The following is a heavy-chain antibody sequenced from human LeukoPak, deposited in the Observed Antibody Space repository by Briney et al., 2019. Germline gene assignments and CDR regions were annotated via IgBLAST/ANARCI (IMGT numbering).Heavy chain of an antibody. CDR2: ISSSSSYI. D-gene: IGHD1-26*01. Sequence: GGSLRLSCAASGFTFSSYSMNWVRQAPGKGLEWVSSISSSSSYIYYADSVKGRFTISRDNAKNSLYLQMNSLRAEDTALYYCARVAVGATFDYWGQGTLVTVSS. V-gene: IGHV3-21*01. J-gene: IGHJ4*02. CDR1: GFTFSSYS. CDR3: ARVAVGATFDY.